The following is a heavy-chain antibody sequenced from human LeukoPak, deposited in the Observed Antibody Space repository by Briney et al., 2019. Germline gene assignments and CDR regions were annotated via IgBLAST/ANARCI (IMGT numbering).Heavy chain of an antibody. CDR1: GYTFTTYY. D-gene: IGHD6-6*01. CDR2: INPSGGST. Sequence: ASVKVSCKASGYTFTTYYMHWVRQAPGQGLEWMGIINPSGGSTSYAQKFQGRVTMTRDTSTSTVYMELSSLRSEDTAVYYCARQLAVDAFDIWGQGTMVTVSS. J-gene: IGHJ3*02. V-gene: IGHV1-46*03. CDR3: ARQLAVDAFDI.